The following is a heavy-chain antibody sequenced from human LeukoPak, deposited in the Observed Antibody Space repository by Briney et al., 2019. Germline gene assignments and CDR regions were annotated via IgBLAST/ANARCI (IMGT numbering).Heavy chain of an antibody. CDR1: GFTLRRQC. D-gene: IGHD6-19*01. CDR3: ARDLASSGWSPGY. J-gene: IGHJ4*02. V-gene: IGHV3-7*04. CDR2: RKPEESEE. Sequence: PGGSLRLFCAASGFTLRRQCTNWARQAPGKGLEWVDNRKPEESEEYYVVSVTGRFTISRDNAKNSLYLQMNSLRAEGTAVYYCARDLASSGWSPGYWGQGTLVTVSS.